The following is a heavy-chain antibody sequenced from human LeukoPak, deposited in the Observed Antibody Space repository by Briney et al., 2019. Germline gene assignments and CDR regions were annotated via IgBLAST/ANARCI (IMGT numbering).Heavy chain of an antibody. CDR1: GYTFATYG. J-gene: IGHJ4*02. Sequence: ASVKVSCKASGYTFATYGFCWVRQAPGHGLEWMGWISANSGKTDYAQKFQGRVSMTTDTSTTTAYMELRSLRPDDTALYFCAKVAGDRMDHWGQGTLLTVSS. CDR2: ISANSGKT. CDR3: AKVAGDRMDH. D-gene: IGHD6-13*01. V-gene: IGHV1-18*01.